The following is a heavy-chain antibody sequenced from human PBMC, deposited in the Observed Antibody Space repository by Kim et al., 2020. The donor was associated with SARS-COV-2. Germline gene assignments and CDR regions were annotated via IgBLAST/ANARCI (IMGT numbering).Heavy chain of an antibody. V-gene: IGHV3-21*01. Sequence: GGSLRLSCAASGFTFSSYSMNWVRQAPGKGLEWVSSISSSSSYIYYADSVKGRFTISRDNAKNSLYLQMNSLRAEDTAVYYCARNFGASGHYYGSGSGRIFFGGMDVWGQGTTVTVSS. CDR2: ISSSSSYI. CDR1: GFTFSSYS. CDR3: ARNFGASGHYYGSGSGRIFFGGMDV. D-gene: IGHD3-10*01. J-gene: IGHJ6*02.